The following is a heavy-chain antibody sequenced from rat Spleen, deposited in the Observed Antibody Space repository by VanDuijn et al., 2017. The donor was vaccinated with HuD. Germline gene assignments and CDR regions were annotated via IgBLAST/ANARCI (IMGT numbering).Heavy chain of an antibody. D-gene: IGHD1-9*01. CDR1: GFSLTSNG. J-gene: IGHJ4*01. CDR3: TRDGTTGIFAYVMDA. Sequence: QVQLKESGPGLVQPSQTLSLTCTVSGFSLTSNGVSWVRQPPGKGLEWMGRMRFNGDTSYNSVLKSRLSISRDTSKNQVFLKMNSLQTDDTGTYYCTRDGTTGIFAYVMDAWGQGASVTVSS. CDR2: MRFNGDT. V-gene: IGHV2-63*01.